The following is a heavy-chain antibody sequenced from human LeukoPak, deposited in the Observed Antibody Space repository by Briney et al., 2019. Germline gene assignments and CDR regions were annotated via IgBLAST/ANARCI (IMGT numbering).Heavy chain of an antibody. V-gene: IGHV4-30-2*01. CDR2: IYHTGST. CDR3: ARLQYCSGTSCYWFDP. CDR1: GGSISSGLYS. J-gene: IGHJ5*02. D-gene: IGHD2-2*01. Sequence: SETLSLTCDVSGGSISSGLYSWSWIRQPLGKGLEWIGYIYHTGSTYYNPSLKSRVTISVDTSKNQFSLRLSSVTAADTAVYYCARLQYCSGTSCYWFDPWGQGTLVTVSP.